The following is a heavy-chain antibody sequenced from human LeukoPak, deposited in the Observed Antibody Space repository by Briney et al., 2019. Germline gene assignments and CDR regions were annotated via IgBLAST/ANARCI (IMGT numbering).Heavy chain of an antibody. CDR2: INHSGST. CDR1: GGSFSGYY. J-gene: IGHJ4*02. CDR3: ARGIVVVPSYFDY. Sequence: SETLSLTCAVSGGSFSGYYWSWIRQPPGKGLEWIGEINHSGSTNYNPSLKSRVTISVDTSKNQFSLKLSSVTAADTAVYYCARGIVVVPSYFDYWGQGTLVTVSS. V-gene: IGHV4-34*01. D-gene: IGHD3-22*01.